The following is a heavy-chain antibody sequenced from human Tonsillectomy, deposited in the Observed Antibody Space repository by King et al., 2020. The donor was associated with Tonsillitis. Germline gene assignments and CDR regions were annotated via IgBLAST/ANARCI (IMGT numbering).Heavy chain of an antibody. J-gene: IGHJ4*02. CDR1: GNSFSSYW. Sequence: QLVQSGAEVKKPGASLKISCKGFGNSFSSYWIGWVRQMPGKGLEWMGIIYPGDSDTRYSPSFQGQVTISADKAISTAYLQWSSLKASDTAMYYCARQRDSLGIVDYWGQGTLVTVSS. CDR3: ARQRDSLGIVDY. CDR2: IYPGDSDT. V-gene: IGHV5-51*01. D-gene: IGHD7-27*01.